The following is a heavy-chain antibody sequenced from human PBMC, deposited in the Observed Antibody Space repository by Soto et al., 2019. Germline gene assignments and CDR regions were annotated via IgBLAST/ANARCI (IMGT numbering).Heavy chain of an antibody. CDR1: GFTFSSYW. CDR2: INSDGSST. Sequence: EVQLVESGGGLVQPGGSLRLSCAASGFTFSSYWMHWVRQAPGKGLVWVSRINSDGSSTSYADSVKGRFTISRDNAKNTLYLQMNSLSAEDTAVYYCARDDSGRYYWLSYGMDVWGQGTTVTVS. J-gene: IGHJ6*02. D-gene: IGHD1-26*01. CDR3: ARDDSGRYYWLSYGMDV. V-gene: IGHV3-74*01.